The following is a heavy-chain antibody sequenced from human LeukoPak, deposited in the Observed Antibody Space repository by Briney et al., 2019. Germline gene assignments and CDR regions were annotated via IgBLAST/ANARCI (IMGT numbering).Heavy chain of an antibody. D-gene: IGHD3-3*02. CDR3: ARVGRIFGVEF. CDR2: IYNSGST. CDR1: GGSISSYY. J-gene: IGHJ4*02. Sequence: SETLSLTCTVSGGSISSYYWSWIRQPPGKGLVWIGNIYNSGSTNYNPSLKSRVTISVDTSKNQFSLKLSSVTAADTAVYYCARVGRIFGVEFRGQGTLVTVSS. V-gene: IGHV4-59*01.